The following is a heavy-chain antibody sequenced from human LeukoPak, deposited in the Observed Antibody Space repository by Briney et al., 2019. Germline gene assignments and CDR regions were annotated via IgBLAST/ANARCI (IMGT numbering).Heavy chain of an antibody. Sequence: HGESLRISCQTSGYTFTNYWITWVRQMPAKGLEWMGRFDPSDSYTNYRPSFESHVTFSTDKSTAPVYLQWSSLEASDTAIYYCARLSNPYCSGGTCSPTPFDSWGQGTLVTVSS. CDR3: ARLSNPYCSGGTCSPTPFDS. V-gene: IGHV5-10-1*01. CDR1: GYTFTNYW. J-gene: IGHJ4*02. D-gene: IGHD2-15*01. CDR2: FDPSDSYT.